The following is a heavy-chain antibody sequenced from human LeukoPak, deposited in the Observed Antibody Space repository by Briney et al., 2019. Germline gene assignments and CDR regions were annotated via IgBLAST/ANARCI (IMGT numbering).Heavy chain of an antibody. Sequence: PGGSLRLSCAASGFTFSSYAMSWVRQAPGKGLEWVSAISGSGGSTYYADSVKGRFTISRDNSKNTLYLQMNSLRTEDTAVYYCAKGDYIAAAGRPFDYWGQGTLVTVSS. CDR3: AKGDYIAAAGRPFDY. CDR2: ISGSGGST. J-gene: IGHJ4*02. V-gene: IGHV3-23*01. D-gene: IGHD6-13*01. CDR1: GFTFSSYA.